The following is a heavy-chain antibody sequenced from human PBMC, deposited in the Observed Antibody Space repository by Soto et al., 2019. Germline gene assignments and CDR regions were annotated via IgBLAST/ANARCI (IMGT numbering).Heavy chain of an antibody. D-gene: IGHD3-3*01. V-gene: IGHV2-5*02. CDR1: GFSLTTSGVG. CDR3: AQRIVRTVFGWVTTTAIYFHF. CDR2: IYWDDDK. Sequence: QITLNESGPTVVKPAETLTLTCTFSGFSLTTSGVGVGWIRQSPGKAPEWLALIYWDDDKRYSASLKSRLTITKHTSNNQEVLTMARVDPSDTSTSECAQRIVRTVFGWVTTTAIYFHFWGQGTPVVVSS. J-gene: IGHJ4*02.